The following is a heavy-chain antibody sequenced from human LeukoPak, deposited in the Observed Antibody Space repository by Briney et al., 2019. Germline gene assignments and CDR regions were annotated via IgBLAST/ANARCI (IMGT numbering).Heavy chain of an antibody. CDR2: INPNGGST. CDR1: GYTFTSYA. Sequence: ASVKVSCKASGYTFTSYAISWVRQAPGQGLEWMGIINPNGGSTSYAQKFQGRVTMTRDTSTSTVYMELSSLRSEDTAVYYCARDRRIAAAGTSPFYWGQGTLVTVSS. D-gene: IGHD6-13*01. V-gene: IGHV1-46*01. CDR3: ARDRRIAAAGTSPFY. J-gene: IGHJ4*02.